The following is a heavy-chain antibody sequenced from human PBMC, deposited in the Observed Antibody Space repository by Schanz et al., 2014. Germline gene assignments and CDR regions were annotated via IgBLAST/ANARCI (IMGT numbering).Heavy chain of an antibody. Sequence: QVQLQESGPGLVKPSDTLSLTCAVSGYSINTSDWWGWIRQPPGKGLEWIGYIYYSGSTYYNPSPKTRVTTTVDTSKNHSSPTLRSVTAVDTAVYYCASKGLTTDAFDIWGQGTMVTVSS. CDR2: IYYSGST. V-gene: IGHV4-28*07. CDR1: GYSINTSDW. D-gene: IGHD2-8*01. J-gene: IGHJ3*02. CDR3: ASKGLTTDAFDI.